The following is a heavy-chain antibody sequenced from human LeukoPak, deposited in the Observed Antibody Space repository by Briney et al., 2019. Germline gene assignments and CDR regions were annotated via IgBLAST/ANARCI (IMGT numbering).Heavy chain of an antibody. CDR2: INPNSGGT. V-gene: IGHV1-2*02. J-gene: IGHJ4*02. D-gene: IGHD1-26*01. CDR1: GYTFTGYY. CDR3: ARVSGSYRGAIDY. Sequence: ASVKVSCKASGYTFTGYYMHWVRQAPGQGLEWMEWINPNSGGTHYAQKFQVRVTMTTDTSTSTAYMELRSLRSDDTAVYHCARVSGSYRGAIDYWGQGTLVTVSS.